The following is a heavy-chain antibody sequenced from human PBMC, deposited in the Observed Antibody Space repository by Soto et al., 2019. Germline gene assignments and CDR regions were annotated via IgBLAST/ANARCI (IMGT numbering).Heavy chain of an antibody. CDR3: ARGAAGPYYYYYMDV. CDR1: GYTFTSYD. Sequence: GASVKVSCKASGYTFTSYDINWVRQATGQGLEWMGWMNPNSGNTGYAQKFQGRVTMTRNTSISTAYMELSSLRSEDTAVYYCARGAAGPYYYYYMDVWGKGATVTVSS. V-gene: IGHV1-8*01. D-gene: IGHD6-13*01. J-gene: IGHJ6*03. CDR2: MNPNSGNT.